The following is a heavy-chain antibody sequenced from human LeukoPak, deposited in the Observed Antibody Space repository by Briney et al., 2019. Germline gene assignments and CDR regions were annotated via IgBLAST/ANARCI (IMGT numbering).Heavy chain of an antibody. V-gene: IGHV4-38-2*02. D-gene: IGHD1-26*01. Sequence: PSETLPLTCTVSGYSISSGYYWGWIRQPPGKGLEWIGSIYHSGTTYYNPSLKSRVTISVDTSKNQFSLKLSSVTAADTAVYYCERTYSGSYRQTYYYYYMDVWGKGTTVTVSS. CDR1: GYSISSGYY. J-gene: IGHJ6*03. CDR3: ERTYSGSYRQTYYYYYMDV. CDR2: IYHSGTT.